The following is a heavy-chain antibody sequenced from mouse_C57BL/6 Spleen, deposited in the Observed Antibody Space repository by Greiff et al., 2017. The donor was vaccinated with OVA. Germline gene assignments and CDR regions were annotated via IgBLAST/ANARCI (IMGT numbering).Heavy chain of an antibody. D-gene: IGHD3-2*02. J-gene: IGHJ3*01. CDR1: GYTFTDYN. V-gene: IGHV1-18*01. CDR2: INPNNGGT. CDR3: ARCPLSGYWFAY. Sequence: VQLQQSGPELVKPGASVKIPCKASGYTFTDYNMDWVKQSHGKSLEWIGDINPNNGGTIYNQKFKGKATLTVDKSSSTAYMELRSLTSDDTAVYYCARCPLSGYWFAYWGQGTLVTVSA.